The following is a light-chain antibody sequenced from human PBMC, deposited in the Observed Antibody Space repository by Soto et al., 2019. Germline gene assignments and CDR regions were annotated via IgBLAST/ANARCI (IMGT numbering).Light chain of an antibody. CDR3: MQATQFPFT. CDR1: QSLVYTDGNTY. J-gene: IGKJ2*01. Sequence: DIVMTQTPLSSPVTLGQPASISCKSSQSLVYTDGNTYLSWLHQRPGQPPRLLIYKISNRLPGVSDRFSGSGAGTDFTLKISRVEAEGVGVYYCMQATQFPFTFGQGTKLEIK. CDR2: KIS. V-gene: IGKV2-24*01.